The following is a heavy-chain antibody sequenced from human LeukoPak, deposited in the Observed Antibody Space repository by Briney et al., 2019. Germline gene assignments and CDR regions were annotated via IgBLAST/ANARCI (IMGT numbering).Heavy chain of an antibody. D-gene: IGHD3-10*01. Sequence: GGSLRLSCAASRFTFSSYAMSWVRQAPGKGLEWVSVISGSGGSTYYADSVKGRFTISRDNSKNTLYLQMNSLRAEDTAVYYCAKDAVLLWFGELFTYFDYWGQGTLVTVSS. J-gene: IGHJ4*02. CDR3: AKDAVLLWFGELFTYFDY. CDR1: RFTFSSYA. V-gene: IGHV3-23*01. CDR2: ISGSGGST.